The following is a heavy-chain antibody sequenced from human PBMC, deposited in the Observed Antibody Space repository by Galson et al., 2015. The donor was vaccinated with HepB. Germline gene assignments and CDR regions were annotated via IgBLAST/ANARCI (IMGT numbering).Heavy chain of an antibody. J-gene: IGHJ4*02. Sequence: CAISGDSVSSNSAAWNWIRQSPSRGLEWLGRAYYRSKWYTDYAVSVKSRVTINPDTSKNQFSLQLNSVTPEDTAVYYCARVRAGSGGVDYWGQGTLVTVSS. V-gene: IGHV6-1*01. CDR3: ARVRAGSGGVDY. CDR2: AYYRSKWYT. CDR1: GDSVSSNSAA. D-gene: IGHD6-13*01.